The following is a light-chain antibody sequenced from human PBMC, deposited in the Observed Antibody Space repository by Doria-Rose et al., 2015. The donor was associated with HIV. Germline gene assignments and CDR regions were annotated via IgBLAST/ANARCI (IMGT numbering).Light chain of an antibody. CDR3: HQYGTSWT. CDR1: QSFSSTY. CDR2: DGS. J-gene: IGKJ1*01. V-gene: IGKV3-20*01. Sequence: EIVLTQSPGTLSLSPGERATLSCRASQSFSSTYLAWYQQKPGQAPSLLIYDGSAGATGIPDRFSASGSGTDFTLIINRLEPEDFALYYCHQYGTSWTFGQGTKVEI.